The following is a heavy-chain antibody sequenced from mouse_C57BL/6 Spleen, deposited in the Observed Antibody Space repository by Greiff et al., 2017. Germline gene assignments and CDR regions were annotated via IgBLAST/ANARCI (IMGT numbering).Heavy chain of an antibody. CDR1: GFTFSSYT. Sequence: EVMLVESGGGLVKPGGSLKLSCAASGFTFSSYTISWVRQTPEKRLEWVATISGGGGNTYYPDSVKGRFTISRDNAKNTLYLQMSSLRSEDTALYYCARHNSNLYYYAMDDWGQGTSVTVSS. J-gene: IGHJ4*01. D-gene: IGHD2-5*01. CDR2: ISGGGGNT. V-gene: IGHV5-9*01. CDR3: ARHNSNLYYYAMDD.